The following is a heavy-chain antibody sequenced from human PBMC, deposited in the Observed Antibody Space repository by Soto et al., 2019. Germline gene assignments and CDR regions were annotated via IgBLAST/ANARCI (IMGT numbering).Heavy chain of an antibody. D-gene: IGHD3-3*01. CDR1: GGSISSYY. V-gene: IGHV4-59*01. CDR3: ARWGLGDFWSGYSYYYYGMDV. Sequence: PSETLSLTCTVSGGSISSYYWSWIRQPPGKGLEWIGYIYYSGSTNYNPSLKSRVTISVDTSKNQFSLKLSSVTAADTAVYYCARWGLGDFWSGYSYYYYGMDVWGQGTTVTVSS. J-gene: IGHJ6*02. CDR2: IYYSGST.